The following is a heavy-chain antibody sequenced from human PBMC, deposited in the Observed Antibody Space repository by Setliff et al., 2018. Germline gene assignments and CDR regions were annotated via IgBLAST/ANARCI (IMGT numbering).Heavy chain of an antibody. J-gene: IGHJ4*02. CDR1: GYSISSGYY. Sequence: SETLSLTCAVSGYSISSGYYWGWIRQAPGKGLEWIASIYRSGSTYYNPSLKSRVTISVDTSKNQFPLKLSSVTASDTAVYYCARQLCSSGYCYATTFDYWGQGTLVTISS. CDR2: IYRSGST. D-gene: IGHD3-22*01. V-gene: IGHV4-38-2*01. CDR3: ARQLCSSGYCYATTFDY.